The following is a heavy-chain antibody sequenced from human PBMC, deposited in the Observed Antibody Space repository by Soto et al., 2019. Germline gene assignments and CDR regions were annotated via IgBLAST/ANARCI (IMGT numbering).Heavy chain of an antibody. CDR3: ARGPDDSDVPRWDY. Sequence: QVQLVQSGAEVRKPGASVRLSCATSGYNFNQYYIHWVRQAPGQGLEWMGIINLRGGTTEYAHKFRGRVTVTGDTSTRTAYTELSSLRSEDTAVYFCARGPDDSDVPRWDYWGQGTLITVSS. CDR1: GYNFNQYY. CDR2: INLRGGTT. J-gene: IGHJ4*02. V-gene: IGHV1-46*02. D-gene: IGHD4-17*01.